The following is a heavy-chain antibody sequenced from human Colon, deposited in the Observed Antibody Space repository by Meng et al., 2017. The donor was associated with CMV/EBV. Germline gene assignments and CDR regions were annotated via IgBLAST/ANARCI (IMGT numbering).Heavy chain of an antibody. V-gene: IGHV4-4*07. J-gene: IGHJ4*02. Sequence: VQPQQSGPRRVKPSETLSSTCPVSGGSISTSYWSWIRQPAGARLEWLGRISTNRNTDYNPSLNSRATIWLDTSNNQFSLKLTSVTAADTAVYYCVRGGYSGTQTGGVQEYWGQGTLVTVSS. CDR3: VRGGYSGTQTGGVQEY. CDR2: ISTNRNT. D-gene: IGHD5-12*01. CDR1: GGSISTSY.